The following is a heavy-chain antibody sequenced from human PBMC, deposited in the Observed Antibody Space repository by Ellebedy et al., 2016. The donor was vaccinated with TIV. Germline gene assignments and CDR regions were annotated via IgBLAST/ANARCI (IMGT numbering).Heavy chain of an antibody. CDR1: GYTFTAYY. CDR3: TRGTKSSSSS. CDR2: INPVSGGT. V-gene: IGHV1-2*02. Sequence: ASVKVSXXASGYTFTAYYMHWVRQAPGQGLEWIGWINPVSGGTNYAQNFQGRVTMTRDTSISTAYMELSSLKSDDTAVYYCTRGTKSSSSSWGQGTLVTVSS. D-gene: IGHD6-6*01. J-gene: IGHJ5*02.